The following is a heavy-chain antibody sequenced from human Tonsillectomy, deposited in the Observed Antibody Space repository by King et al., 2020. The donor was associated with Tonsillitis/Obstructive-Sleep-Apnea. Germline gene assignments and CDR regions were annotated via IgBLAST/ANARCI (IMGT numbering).Heavy chain of an antibody. CDR2: INAANGYT. D-gene: IGHD2-8*01. J-gene: IGHJ4*02. CDR3: ARESPNAEGDY. CDR1: GYTFSSYS. Sequence: QLVQSGAEVKKPGASVKLSCKASGYTFSSYSMHWVRQAPGQRPEGRGWINAANGYTEYSQKFQGRVTMTSDTSANTAFMELGSLTSGDTAVYYCARESPNAEGDYWGQGTLVTVSS. V-gene: IGHV1-3*01.